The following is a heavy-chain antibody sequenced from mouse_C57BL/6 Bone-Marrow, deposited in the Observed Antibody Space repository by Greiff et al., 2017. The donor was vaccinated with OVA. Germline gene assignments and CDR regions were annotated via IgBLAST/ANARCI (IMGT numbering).Heavy chain of an antibody. V-gene: IGHV1-82*01. J-gene: IGHJ4*01. CDR2: IYPGDGDT. CDR1: GYAFSSSW. D-gene: IGHD1-1*01. Sequence: QVQLQQSGPELVKPGASVKISCKASGYAFSSSWMHWVKQRPGKGLEWIGRIYPGDGDTNYNGKFKGKATLTADKSSSTAYMQLSSLTSEDSAVYFCARSGSRGLYYAMDYWGQGTSVTVSS. CDR3: ARSGSRGLYYAMDY.